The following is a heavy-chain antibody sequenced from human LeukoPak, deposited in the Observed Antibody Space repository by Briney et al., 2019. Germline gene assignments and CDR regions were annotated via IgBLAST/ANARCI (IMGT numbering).Heavy chain of an antibody. CDR2: IYYSGST. J-gene: IGHJ4*02. V-gene: IGHV4-59*08. Sequence: SETLSLTSTVSGGSISSYYWSWIRQPPGKGLEWIGYIYYSGSTNYNPSLKSRVTISIDTSKNQFSLKLNSVTAADTAVYYCARTVADYWGQGILVIVSS. CDR1: GGSISSYY. CDR3: ARTVADY. D-gene: IGHD6-19*01.